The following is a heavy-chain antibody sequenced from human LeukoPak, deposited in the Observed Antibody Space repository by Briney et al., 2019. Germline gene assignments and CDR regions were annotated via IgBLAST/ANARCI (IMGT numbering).Heavy chain of an antibody. Sequence: PGRPLRLSCAASGFTFSGSAMHWVRQASGKGLEWVGRIKSKANNYATAYAVSVKGRFTISRDDSKNTAYLQMNSLKTEDTAVFYCTRHLNYYDSSAYYPDGAFDIWGQGTMVTVSS. D-gene: IGHD3-22*01. CDR1: GFTFSGSA. CDR2: IKSKANNYAT. CDR3: TRHLNYYDSSAYYPDGAFDI. V-gene: IGHV3-73*01. J-gene: IGHJ3*02.